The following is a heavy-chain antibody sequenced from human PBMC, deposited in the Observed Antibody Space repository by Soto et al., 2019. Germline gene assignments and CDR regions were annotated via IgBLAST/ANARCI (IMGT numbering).Heavy chain of an antibody. J-gene: IGHJ4*02. CDR3: GAQAYVAKGYHFET. D-gene: IGHD1-1*01. CDR1: GASISSSSSY. Sequence: QLQLQESGPGLVKASETLSLTCAVSGASISSSSSYWGWIRQPPGKGLEWIGNIYYICNTYYNPSLKSRVAISIDSSKTRFSLKLTSVTTADTAVYYCGAQAYVAKGYHFETWGQGNLVTVSS. V-gene: IGHV4-39*02. CDR2: IYYICNT.